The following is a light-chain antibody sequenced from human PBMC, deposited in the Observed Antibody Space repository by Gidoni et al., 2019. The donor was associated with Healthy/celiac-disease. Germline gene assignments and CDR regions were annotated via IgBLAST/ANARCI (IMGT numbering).Light chain of an antibody. V-gene: IGLV2-14*03. Sequence: QSALTQPAYVSGSPGQSITISCTGTSSDVGGYHYVSWYQQHPGKAPKLLIYDVSNRPSGVSNRFSGSKSGNTASLTISGLQAEDEADYYCSSYTSSSTVVFGGGTKLTVL. CDR3: SSYTSSSTVV. CDR1: SSDVGGYHY. CDR2: DVS. J-gene: IGLJ2*01.